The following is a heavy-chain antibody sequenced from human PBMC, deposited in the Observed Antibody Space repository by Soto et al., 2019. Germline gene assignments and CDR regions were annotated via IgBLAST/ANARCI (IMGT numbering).Heavy chain of an antibody. CDR3: AKDRAGYCGGGSCYSIFDY. D-gene: IGHD2-15*01. J-gene: IGHJ4*02. Sequence: QVQLVESGGGVVQPGRSLRLSCAASGFTFSSYGMHWVCQAPGKGLEWVAVISYDGSNKYYADSVKGRFTISRDNSKNTLYLLMNSLRAEDTAVYYCAKDRAGYCGGGSCYSIFDYWGQGTLVTVSS. CDR1: GFTFSSYG. V-gene: IGHV3-30*18. CDR2: ISYDGSNK.